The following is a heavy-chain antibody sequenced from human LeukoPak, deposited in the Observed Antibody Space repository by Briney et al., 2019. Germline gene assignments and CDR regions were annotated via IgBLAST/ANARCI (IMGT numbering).Heavy chain of an antibody. CDR1: GFTFSSYA. CDR3: ARDPVRWSYAGGTDY. CDR2: TSFDGSNE. V-gene: IGHV3-30*04. D-gene: IGHD3-16*01. Sequence: PGRSLRLSCAASGFTFSSYAMHWVRQAPGKGLEWVAVTSFDGSNEYYADSVMGRFTISRDNFKNTLYLEVNSLTVEDTAVYYCARDPVRWSYAGGTDYWGQGTLVTVSS. J-gene: IGHJ4*02.